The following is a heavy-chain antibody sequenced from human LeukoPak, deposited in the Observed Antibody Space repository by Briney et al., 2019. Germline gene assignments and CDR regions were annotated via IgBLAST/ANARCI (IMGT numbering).Heavy chain of an antibody. CDR3: AKKMGIWFVGFDP. V-gene: IGHV3-30*04. Sequence: GRSLRLSCAASGFTFSSHPMNWVRQAPGKGLEWVAVIANDGRFTHYADSVKGRFFISRDYSTNTLFLQMNNLRVEDTAVYYCAKKMGIWFVGFDPWGQGTLVAVSS. D-gene: IGHD3-10*01. CDR2: IANDGRFT. J-gene: IGHJ5*02. CDR1: GFTFSSHP.